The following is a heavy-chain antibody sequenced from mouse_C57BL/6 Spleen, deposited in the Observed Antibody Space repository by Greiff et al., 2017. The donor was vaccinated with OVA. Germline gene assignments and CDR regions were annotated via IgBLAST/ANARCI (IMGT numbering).Heavy chain of an antibody. CDR3: TRSDDYDSWFAY. D-gene: IGHD2-4*01. V-gene: IGHV1-15*01. Sequence: QVQLQQSGAELVRPGASVTLSCKASGYTFTDYEMHWVKQTPVHGLEWIGAIDPETGGTAYNQKFKGKATLTADKSSSTAYMELRSLTSEDSAVYYCTRSDDYDSWFAYWGQGTLVTVSA. J-gene: IGHJ3*01. CDR2: IDPETGGT. CDR1: GYTFTDYE.